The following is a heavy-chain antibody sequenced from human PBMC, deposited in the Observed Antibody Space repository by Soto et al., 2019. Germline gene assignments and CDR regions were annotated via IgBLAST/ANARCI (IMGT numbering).Heavy chain of an antibody. J-gene: IGHJ4*02. CDR2: IYYSGNT. D-gene: IGHD3-16*01. CDR3: AREGGESSDGLYYFDS. Sequence: PSETLSLTCTVSGGSASSDNYWSWIRQPPGKGLEWIGHIYYSGNTDYNPSLKSRLAISIDTSKNQFSLKLSSVTAADTAVYFCAREGGESSDGLYYFDSWGQGSLVTVSS. V-gene: IGHV4-30-4*01. CDR1: GGSASSDNY.